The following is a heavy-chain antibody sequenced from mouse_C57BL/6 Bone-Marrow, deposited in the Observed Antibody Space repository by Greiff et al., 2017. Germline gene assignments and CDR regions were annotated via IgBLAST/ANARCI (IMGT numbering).Heavy chain of an antibody. CDR3: ARMNYGGDFDY. D-gene: IGHD1-2*01. J-gene: IGHJ2*01. V-gene: IGHV5-17*01. CDR2: ISSGSSTI. CDR1: GFTFSDYG. Sequence: EVQLVESGGGLVKPGGSLKLSCAASGFTFSDYGLHWVRQAPEKGLEWVAYISSGSSTIYYANTVKGRFTFSRDNAKNTLFLQMTSLRSEDTAMYYCARMNYGGDFDYWGQGTTLTVSS.